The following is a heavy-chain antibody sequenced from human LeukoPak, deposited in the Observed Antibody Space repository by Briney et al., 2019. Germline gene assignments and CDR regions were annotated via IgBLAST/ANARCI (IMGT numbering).Heavy chain of an antibody. V-gene: IGHV4-34*01. CDR3: ARGEDYYDSSGYSDY. J-gene: IGHJ4*02. CDR1: GGSFSGYY. Sequence: SETLSLTCAVYGGSFSGYYWSWIRQPPGKGLEWIGEINHSGSTNYNPSLKSRVTISVDTSKNQFSLKLSSVTAADTAVYYCARGEDYYDSSGYSDYWGQGTLVTVSS. D-gene: IGHD3-22*01. CDR2: INHSGST.